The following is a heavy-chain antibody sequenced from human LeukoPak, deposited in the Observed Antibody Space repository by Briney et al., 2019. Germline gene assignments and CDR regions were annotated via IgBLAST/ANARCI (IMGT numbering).Heavy chain of an antibody. V-gene: IGHV3-72*01. D-gene: IGHD2-15*01. Sequence: GGSLRLSCAASGFTFSDYYMSWIRQAPGKGLEWVGRSRNKAKSYSTEYAASVKGRFTLSRDISKNSLFLQMNSLKTEDTAVYYCARGARGVVVRGPNYYGMDVWGQRTTAAASS. CDR1: GFTFSDYY. CDR3: ARGARGVVVRGPNYYGMDV. CDR2: SRNKAKSYST. J-gene: IGHJ6*02.